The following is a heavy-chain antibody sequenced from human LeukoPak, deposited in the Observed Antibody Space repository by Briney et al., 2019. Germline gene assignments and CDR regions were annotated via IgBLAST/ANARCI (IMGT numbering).Heavy chain of an antibody. D-gene: IGHD6-19*01. V-gene: IGHV4-39*07. CDR2: IYYSGST. CDR3: ASRRYSSGWLHFRE. CDR1: GGSISSSSYY. J-gene: IGHJ4*02. Sequence: SETLSLTCTVSGGSISSSSYYWGWIRQPPGKGLEWIGSIYYSGSTYYNPSLKSRVTISLDTSKNQFSLRLSSVTAADTAVYYCASRRYSSGWLHFREGGQGTLVTVSS.